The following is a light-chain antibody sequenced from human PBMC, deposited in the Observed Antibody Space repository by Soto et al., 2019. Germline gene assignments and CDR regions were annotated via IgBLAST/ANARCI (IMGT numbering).Light chain of an antibody. CDR1: QGISSY. Sequence: IRVPQSPSSLSASTADRVTSSCRASQGISSYLAWYQQKPGKAPKLLIYGASTLQSGVPSRFSGSGSGTDFSLLISSLQSEDFATYYCQQYFSYPYTFGPGTKVDI. CDR2: GAS. CDR3: QQYFSYPYT. V-gene: IGKV1-8*01. J-gene: IGKJ2*01.